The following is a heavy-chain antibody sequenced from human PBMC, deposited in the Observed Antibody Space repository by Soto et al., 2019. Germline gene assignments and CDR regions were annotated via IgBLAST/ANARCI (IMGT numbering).Heavy chain of an antibody. CDR3: ASARRWGNCSGGRFFSNFDY. J-gene: IGHJ4*02. CDR2: IYYSGST. Sequence: SETLSLTCTVSGGSISSYYWSWIRQPPGKGLEWIGYIYYSGSTNYNPSLKSRVTISVDTSKNQFSLKLSSVTAADTAVYYCASARRWGNCSGGRFFSNFDYWGQGTLVTVSS. V-gene: IGHV4-59*01. CDR1: GGSISSYY. D-gene: IGHD2-15*01.